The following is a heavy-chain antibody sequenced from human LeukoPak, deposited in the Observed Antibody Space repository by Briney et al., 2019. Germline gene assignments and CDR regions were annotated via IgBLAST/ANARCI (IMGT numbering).Heavy chain of an antibody. CDR1: AFTFSHYW. CDR3: ARDRGYSTFDY. V-gene: IGHV3-7*01. CDR2: MKEDGSEI. Sequence: GGSLRLSCAASAFTFSHYWMSWVRQAPGKGLEWVANMKEDGSEINYVDSVRGRFTISRDNAKNSLYLEMNSLRVDDTAVYYCARDRGYSTFDYWGQGTLVTVSS. D-gene: IGHD4-23*01. J-gene: IGHJ4*02.